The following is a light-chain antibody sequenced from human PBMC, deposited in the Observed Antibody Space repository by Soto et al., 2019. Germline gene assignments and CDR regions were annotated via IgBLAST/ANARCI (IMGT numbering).Light chain of an antibody. Sequence: IQMTQSPSSLSASVGARVTITCRASQDIRSYLNWYQQKPGKAPQLLIYATSSLQTGVQSRYSASGSGTDFSLVMSDLQPEDSATYYCQRGYDSRWTSGRGTKGEI. CDR3: QRGYDSRWT. CDR1: QDIRSY. V-gene: IGKV1-39*01. J-gene: IGKJ1*01. CDR2: ATS.